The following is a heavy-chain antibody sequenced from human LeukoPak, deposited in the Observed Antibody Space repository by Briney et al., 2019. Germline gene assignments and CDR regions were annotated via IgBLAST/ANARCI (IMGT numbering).Heavy chain of an antibody. Sequence: ASVKVSCKASASTFTCYYLHWVRQAPGQGLEGMGWINPNSGGTNYAQKFHGRVTITRDTSISTACMELRRLRSDETAVYYCARDDTWAFDYWGQGTLVTVSS. CDR2: INPNSGGT. J-gene: IGHJ4*02. CDR3: ARDDTWAFDY. D-gene: IGHD1-26*01. CDR1: ASTFTCYY. V-gene: IGHV1-2*02.